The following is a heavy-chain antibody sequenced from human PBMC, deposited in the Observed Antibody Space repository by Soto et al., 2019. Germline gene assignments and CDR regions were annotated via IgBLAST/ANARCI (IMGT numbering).Heavy chain of an antibody. D-gene: IGHD3-3*01. CDR1: GGSINSGGYS. J-gene: IGHJ5*02. CDR2: IYHTGIT. Sequence: SETLSLTCTVSGGSINSGGYSWTWIRQPPGKGLEWIGFIYHTGITYYNPSLKSRVTISVDRSKNQFSLKLNSVTAADTAVYYCARSVFPWGQGTLVTVSS. V-gene: IGHV4-30-2*01. CDR3: ARSVFP.